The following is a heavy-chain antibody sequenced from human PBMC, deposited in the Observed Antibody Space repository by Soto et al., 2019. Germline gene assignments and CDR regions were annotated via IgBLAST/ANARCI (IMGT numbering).Heavy chain of an antibody. V-gene: IGHV1-69*13. J-gene: IGHJ6*02. CDR3: ARISGWYQNYYYHGMDV. CDR2: IIPIFGTA. D-gene: IGHD6-19*01. Sequence: SVXVSCKASGGTFSSYAISWVRQAPGQGLEWMGGIIPIFGTANYAQKFQGRVTITADESTSTAYMELSSLRSEDTAVYYCARISGWYQNYYYHGMDVWGQGTTVTVSS. CDR1: GGTFSSYA.